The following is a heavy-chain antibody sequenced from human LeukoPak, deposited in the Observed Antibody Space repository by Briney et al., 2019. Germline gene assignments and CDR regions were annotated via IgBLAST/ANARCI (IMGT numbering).Heavy chain of an antibody. V-gene: IGHV4-4*07. D-gene: IGHD6-6*01. CDR3: ARVGGSSSVFYYYDGMDV. CDR2: IYTSGST. Sequence: SETLSLTCTVSGGSISRYYWSWMRQPAGKGLEWIGRIYTSGSTNYNPSLKSRVTMSVDPSKNQFSLKLSSVTAADTAVYYCARVGGSSSVFYYYDGMDVWGQGTTVTVSS. J-gene: IGHJ6*02. CDR1: GGSISRYY.